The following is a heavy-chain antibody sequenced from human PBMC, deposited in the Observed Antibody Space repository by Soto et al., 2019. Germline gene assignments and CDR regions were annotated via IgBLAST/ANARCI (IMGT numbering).Heavy chain of an antibody. CDR2: INHTGGT. V-gene: IGHV4-34*01. Sequence: PSATLSLTCTVSGGSISSYYWNWIRQPPGKGLEWIGEINHTGGTHYNPSLKSRVTMSVDTSKNQFSLRLSSVTAADTAIYYCATRITVFGLLIPPFDPWGQGTQVTVSS. CDR1: GGSISSYY. D-gene: IGHD3-3*01. J-gene: IGHJ5*02. CDR3: ATRITVFGLLIPPFDP.